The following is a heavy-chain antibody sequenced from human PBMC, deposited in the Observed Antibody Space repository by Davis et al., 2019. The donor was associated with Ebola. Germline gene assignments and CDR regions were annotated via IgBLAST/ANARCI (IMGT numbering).Heavy chain of an antibody. Sequence: MPSETLSLTCTVSGGSISSYYWSWIRQPPGKGLEWIGYIYYSGSTYYNPSLRSRVSISVDTSKNQFSLKVSSVTAADTAVYYCARRLVATYYFDYWGQGTLVTVSS. CDR2: IYYSGST. V-gene: IGHV4-59*06. CDR3: ARRLVATYYFDY. CDR1: GGSISSYY. J-gene: IGHJ4*02. D-gene: IGHD5-12*01.